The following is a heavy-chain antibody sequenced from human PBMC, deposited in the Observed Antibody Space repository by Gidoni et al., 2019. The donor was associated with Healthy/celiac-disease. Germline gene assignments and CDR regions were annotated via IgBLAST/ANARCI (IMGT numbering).Heavy chain of an antibody. J-gene: IGHJ5*02. CDR1: GYTFTGYS. D-gene: IGHD3-9*01. Sequence: QVQLVQSGAEVKKPGASVQVSFKASGYTFTGYSMHWVRQAPGQGLEWMGWINPNSGGTNYAQKFQGRVTMTRDTSISTAYMELSRLRSDDTAVYYCARDVTWADILTGYSWFDPWGQGTLVTVSS. CDR3: ARDVTWADILTGYSWFDP. V-gene: IGHV1-2*02. CDR2: INPNSGGT.